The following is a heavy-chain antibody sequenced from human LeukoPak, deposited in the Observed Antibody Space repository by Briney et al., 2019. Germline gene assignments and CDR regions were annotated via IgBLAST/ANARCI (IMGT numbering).Heavy chain of an antibody. CDR3: ARDVGVGATRSYYMDV. J-gene: IGHJ6*03. V-gene: IGHV3-23*01. D-gene: IGHD1-26*01. CDR1: GFTFGDFA. CDR2: ISGSGGST. Sequence: GGSLRLSCTASGFTFGDFAMSWFRQAPGKGLEWVSAISGSGGSTYYADSVKGRFTISRDNAKNSLYLQMNSLRAEDTAVYYCARDVGVGATRSYYMDVWGKGTTVTISS.